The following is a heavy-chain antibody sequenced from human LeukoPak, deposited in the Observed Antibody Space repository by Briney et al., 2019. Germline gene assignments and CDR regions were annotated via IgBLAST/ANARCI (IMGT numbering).Heavy chain of an antibody. CDR3: ASRTPIAVAGTVDY. CDR2: IIPIFGTA. Sequence: SVTVSCTASGGTFSSYAISWVRQAPGQGLEWMGGIIPIFGTANYAQKFQGRVTITADESTSTAYMELSSLRSEDTAVHYCASRTPIAVAGTVDYWGQGTLVTVSS. D-gene: IGHD6-19*01. CDR1: GGTFSSYA. J-gene: IGHJ4*02. V-gene: IGHV1-69*13.